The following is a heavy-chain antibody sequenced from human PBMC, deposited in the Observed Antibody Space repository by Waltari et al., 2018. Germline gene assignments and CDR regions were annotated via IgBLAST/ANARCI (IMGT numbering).Heavy chain of an antibody. J-gene: IGHJ4*02. CDR1: GYTLAGYY. V-gene: IGHV1-2*02. Sequence: QVQLVQSGAEVKKPGASVKVSCKASGYTLAGYYMHWVRKAPGQGLEWVGWINPNSGGTNYAQKFQGRVTMTRDTSISTAYMELSRLRSDDTAVYYCARENHLDCGGDCYGYWGQGTLVTVSS. CDR2: INPNSGGT. CDR3: ARENHLDCGGDCYGY. D-gene: IGHD2-21*01.